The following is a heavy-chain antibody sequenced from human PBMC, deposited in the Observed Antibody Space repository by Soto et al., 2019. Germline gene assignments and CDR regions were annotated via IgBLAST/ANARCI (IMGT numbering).Heavy chain of an antibody. CDR1: GFTFSSYS. Sequence: EVQLVESGGGLVKPGGSLRLSCAASGFTFSSYSMNWVRQAPGKGLEWVSSISSSSSYIYYADSAKGRFTISRDNAKNSLYLQMNSLRAEDTAVYYCARDDLLCFDPWGQGTLVTVSS. CDR2: ISSSSSYI. J-gene: IGHJ5*02. V-gene: IGHV3-21*01. D-gene: IGHD3-10*01. CDR3: ARDDLLCFDP.